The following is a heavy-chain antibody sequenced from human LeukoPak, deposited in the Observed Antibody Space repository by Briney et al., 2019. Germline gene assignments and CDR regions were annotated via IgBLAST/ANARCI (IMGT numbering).Heavy chain of an antibody. V-gene: IGHV4-59*01. D-gene: IGHD3-3*01. CDR3: ARDVRRALRFNNFYPYFGMDV. J-gene: IGHJ6*04. CDR1: GGPINFY. Sequence: SETLSLTCSVSGGPINFYWSWIRQSPGKGLEWIGCIYPNGSTSYNSPLKSGVTISLDTSKKQVSLMLNSVTAADTAVYYCARDVRRALRFNNFYPYFGMDVWGKGTTVIVST. CDR2: IYPNGST.